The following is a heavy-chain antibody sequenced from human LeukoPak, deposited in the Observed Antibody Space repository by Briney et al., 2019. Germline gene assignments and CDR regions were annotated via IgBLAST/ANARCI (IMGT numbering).Heavy chain of an antibody. V-gene: IGHV3-9*01. CDR1: GFTFDDYA. CDR3: ARHLTPHTHTKSFYYYYMDV. J-gene: IGHJ6*03. Sequence: GGSLRLSCAASGFTFDDYAMHWVRQAPGKGLEWVSGISWNSGSIGYADSVKGRFTISRDNSKNTLYLQTNSLRAEDTAVYYCARHLTPHTHTKSFYYYYMDVWGKGTTVTVSS. D-gene: IGHD1-14*01. CDR2: ISWNSGSI.